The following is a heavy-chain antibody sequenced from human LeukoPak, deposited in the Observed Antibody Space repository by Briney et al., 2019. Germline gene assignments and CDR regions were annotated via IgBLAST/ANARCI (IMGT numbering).Heavy chain of an antibody. CDR2: ISYDGSNK. CDR3: AKEGSGWLFDY. Sequence: GGSLRLSCVASGFIFSNYGMHWVRHPPGKGLEWVAVISYDGSNKYYADSVKGRFTISRDNSKNTLYLQMNSLRVEDTAVYYCAKEGSGWLFDYWGQGTLVTVSS. V-gene: IGHV3-30*18. D-gene: IGHD6-19*01. CDR1: GFIFSNYG. J-gene: IGHJ4*02.